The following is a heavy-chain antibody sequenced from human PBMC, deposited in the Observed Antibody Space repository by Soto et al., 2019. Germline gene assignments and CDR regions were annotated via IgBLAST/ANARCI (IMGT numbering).Heavy chain of an antibody. V-gene: IGHV1-69*13. D-gene: IGHD1-7*01. J-gene: IGHJ6*02. Sequence: SVKVSCKASGGTFSSYAISWVRQAPGQGLEWMGGIIPIFGTANYAQKFQGRVTITADESTSTAYMELSSLRSEDTAVYYCARGKSWNYPSYYYGMDVWGQGTTVTVSS. CDR1: GGTFSSYA. CDR2: IIPIFGTA. CDR3: ARGKSWNYPSYYYGMDV.